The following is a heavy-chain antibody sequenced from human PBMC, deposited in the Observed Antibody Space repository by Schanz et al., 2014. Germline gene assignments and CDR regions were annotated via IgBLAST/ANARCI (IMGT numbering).Heavy chain of an antibody. D-gene: IGHD6-6*01. V-gene: IGHV1-46*03. Sequence: VQSVHSGTEVQKLGASMKVSCKASGYTFTTYYMLWVRQAPGQGLEWMGIINPSGGSTRYGQKFQGRITVTTDTTTSTVYLELSSLRSDDTAVYYCGRGFSRSYIDVWGQGTLITVSS. J-gene: IGHJ4*02. CDR2: INPSGGST. CDR3: GRGFSRSYIDV. CDR1: GYTFTTYY.